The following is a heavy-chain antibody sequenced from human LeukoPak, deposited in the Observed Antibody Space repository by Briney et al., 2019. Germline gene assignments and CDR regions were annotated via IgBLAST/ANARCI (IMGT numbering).Heavy chain of an antibody. J-gene: IGHJ6*02. Sequence: GASVKVSCKASGGTFSSYAISWVRQAPGQGLEWMGWINTNTGNPTYAQGFTGRFVFSLDTSVSTAYLQISSLKAEDTAVYYCARDGPYSYGRSTNYYYYYGMDVWGQGTTVTVSS. CDR3: ARDGPYSYGRSTNYYYYYGMDV. CDR2: INTNTGNP. CDR1: GGTFSSYA. V-gene: IGHV7-4-1*02. D-gene: IGHD5-18*01.